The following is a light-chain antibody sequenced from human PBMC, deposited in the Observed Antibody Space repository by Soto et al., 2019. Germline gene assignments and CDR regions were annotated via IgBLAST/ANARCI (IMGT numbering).Light chain of an antibody. CDR1: SSNIGSNY. CDR2: NNN. CDR3: SSWDGSLSGYV. J-gene: IGLJ1*01. Sequence: QSVLTQTPSASWTPGQGVTISCSGSSSNIGSNYVYWYQQLPGTAPKLLIYNNNQRPSGVPDRFSASKSGTSASLAIRGLRSDDEADYYCSSWDGSLSGYVFGAGTKVTVL. V-gene: IGLV1-47*02.